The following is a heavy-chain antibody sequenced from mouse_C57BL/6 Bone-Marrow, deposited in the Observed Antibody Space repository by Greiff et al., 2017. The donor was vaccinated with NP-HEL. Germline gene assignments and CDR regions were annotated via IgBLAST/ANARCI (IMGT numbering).Heavy chain of an antibody. V-gene: IGHV1-64*01. CDR1: GYTFTSYW. CDR3: ARSWAAWFAY. D-gene: IGHD4-1*01. J-gene: IGHJ3*01. Sequence: VQLQQPGAELVKPGASVKLSCKASGYTFTSYWMHWVKQRPGQGLEWIGMIHPNSGSTNYNEKFKSKATLTVDKTSSTAYMQLSSLTSEDSAVYYCARSWAAWFAYWGQGTLVTVSA. CDR2: IHPNSGST.